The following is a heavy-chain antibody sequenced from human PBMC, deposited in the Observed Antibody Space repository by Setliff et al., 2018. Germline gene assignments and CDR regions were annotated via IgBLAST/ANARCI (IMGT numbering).Heavy chain of an antibody. CDR1: GYTFTGYY. J-gene: IGHJ3*02. CDR3: ARDRFYNSWSGTSITAPHDAFDI. CDR2: INPSGGLT. V-gene: IGHV1-46*03. D-gene: IGHD3-3*01. Sequence: ASVKVSCKASGYTFTGYYMHWVRQAPGQGLEWMGIINPSGGLTKYAQKFQGRVTMTSDTSTNTVYLEVSSLRSEDTAVYFCARDRFYNSWSGTSITAPHDAFDIWGQGTMVTVSS.